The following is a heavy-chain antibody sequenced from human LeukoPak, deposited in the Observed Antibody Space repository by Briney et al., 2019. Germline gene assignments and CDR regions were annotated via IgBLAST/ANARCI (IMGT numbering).Heavy chain of an antibody. V-gene: IGHV3-21*01. Sequence: GGSLRLSCAASGFTFCSYSMNWVRQAPGKGLEWLSSISSSSSYIYYADSVKGRFTISRDNAKNSLYLQMNSLRAEDTAVYYCARENEGLRFLEWSTMGAFDIWGQGKMVTVSS. CDR2: ISSSSSYI. CDR3: ARENEGLRFLEWSTMGAFDI. J-gene: IGHJ3*02. CDR1: GFTFCSYS. D-gene: IGHD3-3*01.